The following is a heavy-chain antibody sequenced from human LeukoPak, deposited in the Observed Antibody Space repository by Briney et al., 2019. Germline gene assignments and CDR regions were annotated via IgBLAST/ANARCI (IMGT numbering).Heavy chain of an antibody. V-gene: IGHV4-59*08. CDR1: GGSISSYY. Sequence: PSETLSLTCTVSGGSISSYYWSWIRQPPGKGLEWIGYIYYSGGTYYNPSLKSRVTISVDTSKNQFSLKLSSVTAADTAVFYCARSFFDWLFTFDYWGQGTLVTVSS. CDR3: ARSFFDWLFTFDY. CDR2: IYYSGGT. J-gene: IGHJ4*02. D-gene: IGHD3-9*01.